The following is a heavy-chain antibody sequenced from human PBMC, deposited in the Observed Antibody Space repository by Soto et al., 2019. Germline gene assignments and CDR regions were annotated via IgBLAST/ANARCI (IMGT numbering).Heavy chain of an antibody. CDR3: ARVGTAESVGVPAAMYRYMEV. Sequence: SETLSLTCTVSGGSISSGGYYWSWIRQHPGKGLEWIGYIYYSGSTYYNPSLKSRVTISVDTSKNQFSLKLSSVTAADTAVYYCARVGTAESVGVPAAMYRYMEVWGKGTTVTVSS. CDR2: IYYSGST. J-gene: IGHJ6*03. D-gene: IGHD2-2*01. V-gene: IGHV4-31*03. CDR1: GGSISSGGYY.